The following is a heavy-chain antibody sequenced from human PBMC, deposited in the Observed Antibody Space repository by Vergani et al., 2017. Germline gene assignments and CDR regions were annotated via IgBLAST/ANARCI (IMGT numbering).Heavy chain of an antibody. CDR2: ISAYNGNT. V-gene: IGHV1-18*04. J-gene: IGHJ6*02. D-gene: IGHD4-11*01. CDR3: ARDSTDYSKYYYYGMDV. CDR1: GYTFTSYG. Sequence: QVQLVQSGAEVKQPGASVKVSCKASGYTFTSYGISWVRQAPGQGLGGMGWISAYNGNTNYAQKLQGRVTMTTDTSTSTAYMELRSLRSDDTAVYYCARDSTDYSKYYYYGMDVWGQGTTVTVSS.